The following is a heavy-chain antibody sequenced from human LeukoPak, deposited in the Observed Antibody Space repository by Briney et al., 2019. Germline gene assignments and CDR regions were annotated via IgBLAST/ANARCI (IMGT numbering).Heavy chain of an antibody. Sequence: PSETLSLTCTVSGGSISSIGYYWDWIRQPPGKGLEWIESIYSNGYTYYNPSLRSRVTISPDTPKNPFSLKLSSVTAADTAVYYCARRKAGDDWVDPWGQGTQVTVSS. CDR3: ARRKAGDDWVDP. J-gene: IGHJ5*02. CDR1: GGSISSIGYY. CDR2: IYSNGYT. V-gene: IGHV4-39*02. D-gene: IGHD2-21*02.